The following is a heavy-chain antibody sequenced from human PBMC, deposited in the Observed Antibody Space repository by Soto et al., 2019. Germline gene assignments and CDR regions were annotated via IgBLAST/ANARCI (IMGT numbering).Heavy chain of an antibody. CDR1: GFTFSSYA. J-gene: IGHJ4*02. D-gene: IGHD3-9*01. Sequence: GSLRLSCAASGFTFSSYAMSWVRQAPGKGLEWVSAISGSGGSTYYADSVKGRFTISRDNSKNTLYLQMNSLRAEDTAVYYCAKDSWHYDILTGYYPIGYYFDYWGQGTLVPVSS. V-gene: IGHV3-23*01. CDR3: AKDSWHYDILTGYYPIGYYFDY. CDR2: ISGSGGST.